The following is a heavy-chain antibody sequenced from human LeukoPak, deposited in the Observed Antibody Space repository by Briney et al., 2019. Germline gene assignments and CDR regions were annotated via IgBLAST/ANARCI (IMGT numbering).Heavy chain of an antibody. V-gene: IGHV4-39*01. CDR1: GGSISSSYS. CDR3: ARQDLYGSPLYFDY. D-gene: IGHD3-10*01. J-gene: IGHJ4*02. Sequence: SETLSLTCTVSGGSISSSYSWGWIRQPPGKGLEWIGNIYYSGSTYYNSSLKSRVTISVDTSKNQFSLKLSSVTAADTAVYYCARQDLYGSPLYFDYWGQGTLVTVSS. CDR2: IYYSGST.